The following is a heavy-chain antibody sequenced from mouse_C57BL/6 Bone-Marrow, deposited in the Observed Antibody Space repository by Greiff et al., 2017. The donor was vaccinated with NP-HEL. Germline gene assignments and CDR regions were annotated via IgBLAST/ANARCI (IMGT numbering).Heavy chain of an antibody. V-gene: IGHV1-26*01. CDR3: AREGVYDGYYGYFDV. CDR2: INPNNGGT. D-gene: IGHD2-3*01. J-gene: IGHJ1*03. CDR1: GYTFTDYY. Sequence: VQLQQSGPELVKPGASVKISCKASGYTFTDYYMNWVKQSHGKSLEWIGDINPNNGGTSYNQKFKGKATLTVDKSSSTAYMELRSLTSEDSAVYYCAREGVYDGYYGYFDVWGTGTTVTVSS.